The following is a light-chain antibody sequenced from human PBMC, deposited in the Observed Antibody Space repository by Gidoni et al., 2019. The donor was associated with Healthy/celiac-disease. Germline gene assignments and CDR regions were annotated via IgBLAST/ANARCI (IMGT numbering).Light chain of an antibody. CDR3: QQYNSYSCS. V-gene: IGKV1-5*03. CDR2: KAS. Sequence: DPVSITCRASQSISSWLAWYQQKPGKAPKLLIYKASSLESGVPTRFSGSGSGTEFTLTISSLQPDDFATYYCQQYNSYSCSFGQGPSWRSN. J-gene: IGKJ2*04. CDR1: QSISSW.